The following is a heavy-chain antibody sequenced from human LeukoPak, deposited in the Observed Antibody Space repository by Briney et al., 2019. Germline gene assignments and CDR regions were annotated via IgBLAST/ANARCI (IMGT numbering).Heavy chain of an antibody. J-gene: IGHJ4*02. CDR2: IYYSGST. CDR1: GGSISSYY. Sequence: TSETLSLTCSVSGGSISSYYWSWIRQPPGKGLEWIGYIYYSGSTNYNPSLKSRVTMSVDTSKNQLSLKPSSVTAADTAVYYCAAARPGYSGYDPLLDYWGQGTLVTVSS. D-gene: IGHD5-12*01. CDR3: AAARPGYSGYDPLLDY. V-gene: IGHV4-59*08.